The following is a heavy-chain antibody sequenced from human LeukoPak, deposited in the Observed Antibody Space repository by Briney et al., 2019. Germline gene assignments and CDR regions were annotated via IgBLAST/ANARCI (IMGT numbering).Heavy chain of an antibody. Sequence: PPETLSLTCTVSGGSISSGGFYWSWIRQHPGKGLEWLGYIYYSGTTYYNPSLKSRVTFSVDTSKNQFSLKLNPVTAADTALYYCARGTTDGYSYGRFDYWGQGTLVPVFS. D-gene: IGHD5-18*01. CDR2: IYYSGTT. J-gene: IGHJ4*02. V-gene: IGHV4-31*03. CDR3: ARGTTDGYSYGRFDY. CDR1: GGSISSGGFY.